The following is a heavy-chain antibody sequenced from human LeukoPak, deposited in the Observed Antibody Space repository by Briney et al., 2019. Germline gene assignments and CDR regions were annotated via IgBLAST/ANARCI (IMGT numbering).Heavy chain of an antibody. CDR2: ISSSGTYI. CDR3: ARDRGSYRPIDY. V-gene: IGHV3-21*01. J-gene: IGHJ4*02. Sequence: GGSLRLSCAASGFTFSSYAMSWVRQAPGKGLEWVSSISSSGTYIYYADSVKGRFTISRDDAKNSVYLQMNSLRVKDTAVYYCARDRGSYRPIDYWGQGTLVTVSS. D-gene: IGHD1-26*01. CDR1: GFTFSSYA.